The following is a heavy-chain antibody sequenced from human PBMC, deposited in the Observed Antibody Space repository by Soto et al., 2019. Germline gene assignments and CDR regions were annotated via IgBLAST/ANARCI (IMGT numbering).Heavy chain of an antibody. CDR1: GFTFSSYS. D-gene: IGHD3-22*01. Sequence: EVQLVESGGGLVKPGGSLRLSCAASGFTFSSYSMNWVRQAPGQRLEWVSSISSSSSYIYYADSVKGRFTVCRDNAKNSLYLQMNSLRAEDTAVYYCARGGGPFTMIGVVDIKKPPDYWGQGTLVTVSS. CDR3: ARGGGPFTMIGVVDIKKPPDY. CDR2: ISSSSSYI. V-gene: IGHV3-21*01. J-gene: IGHJ4*02.